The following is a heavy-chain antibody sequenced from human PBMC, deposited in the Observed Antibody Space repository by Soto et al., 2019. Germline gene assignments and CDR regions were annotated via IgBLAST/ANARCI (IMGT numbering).Heavy chain of an antibody. CDR2: IYHSGST. J-gene: IGHJ4*02. CDR3: ARLIFRTPIVGASNSFDS. Sequence: PSETLSLTCAVSGGSISSGGYSWSWIRQPPGKGLEWIGYIYHSGSTYYNPSLKSRVTISVDRSKNQFSLKLNSVTAADTAVYFCARLIFRTPIVGASNSFDSWGQGTPVTVSS. V-gene: IGHV4-30-2*01. D-gene: IGHD1-26*01. CDR1: GGSISSGGYS.